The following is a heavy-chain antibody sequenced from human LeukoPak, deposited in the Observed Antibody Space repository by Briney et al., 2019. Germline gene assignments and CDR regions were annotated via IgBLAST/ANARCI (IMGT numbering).Heavy chain of an antibody. CDR1: GDSVSSNSAA. V-gene: IGHV6-1*01. Sequence: WQTLSLTCAISGDSVSSNSAAWNWIRQSPSRGLEWLGRTYYRSKWFNDYAVSVKSRITISPDTSKNQFSLQLKSVPPADTAVYYCARDRDGSGWYGTNYDYYGQRTLVTVSS. CDR2: TYYRSKWFN. D-gene: IGHD6-19*01. CDR3: ARDRDGSGWYGTNYDY. J-gene: IGHJ4*02.